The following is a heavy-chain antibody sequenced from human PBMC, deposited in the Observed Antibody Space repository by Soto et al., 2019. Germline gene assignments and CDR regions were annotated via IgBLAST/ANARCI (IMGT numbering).Heavy chain of an antibody. Sequence: PSETLSLTCAVYGGSFSGYYWSWIRQPPGKGLEWIGEINHSGSTNYNPSLKSRVTISVDTSKNQFSLKLSSVTAADTAVYYCARVFSSSWYTPWNWFDPWGQGTLVTVSS. J-gene: IGHJ5*02. CDR2: INHSGST. V-gene: IGHV4-34*01. CDR1: GGSFSGYY. D-gene: IGHD6-13*01. CDR3: ARVFSSSWYTPWNWFDP.